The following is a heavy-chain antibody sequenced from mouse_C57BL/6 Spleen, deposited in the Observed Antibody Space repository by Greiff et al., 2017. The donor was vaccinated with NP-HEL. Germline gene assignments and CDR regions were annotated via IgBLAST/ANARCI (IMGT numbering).Heavy chain of an antibody. CDR2: IHPNSGST. V-gene: IGHV1-64*01. CDR3: ARVRERFYFDY. CDR1: GYTFTSYW. J-gene: IGHJ2*01. Sequence: VQLQQPGAELVKPGASVKLSCKASGYTFTSYWMHWVKQRPGQGLEWIGMIHPNSGSTNYNEKFKSKATLTVDKSSSTAYMQLSSLTSEDSAVYYCARVRERFYFDYWGQGTTLTVSS.